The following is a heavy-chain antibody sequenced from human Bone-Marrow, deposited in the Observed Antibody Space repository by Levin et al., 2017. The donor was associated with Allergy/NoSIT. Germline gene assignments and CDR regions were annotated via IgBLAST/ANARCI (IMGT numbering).Heavy chain of an antibody. Sequence: LRLSCSVSGDSISSGDFYWTWIRQPPGKGLEWLGRTHYIGSTSYNPSLKSRLNISVDTSKNHFSLKLSSVTAADTAVYYCARGVSCSSTSCSLWNWFDPWGQGKLVTVSS. D-gene: IGHD2-2*01. J-gene: IGHJ5*02. CDR2: THYIGST. CDR1: GDSISSGDFY. CDR3: ARGVSCSSTSCSLWNWFDP. V-gene: IGHV4-30-4*01.